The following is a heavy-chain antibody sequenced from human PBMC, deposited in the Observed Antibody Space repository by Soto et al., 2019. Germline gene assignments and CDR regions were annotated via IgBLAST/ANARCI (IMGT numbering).Heavy chain of an antibody. D-gene: IGHD3-16*01. V-gene: IGHV1-3*01. J-gene: IGHJ6*02. CDR1: GYTFTSYA. CDR3: ARVNLGGPYYYYGMDV. Sequence: GASVKVSCKASGYTFTSYAMHWVRQAPGQRLEWMGWINAGNGNTKYSQKFQGRVTITRDTSASTAYMELSSLRSEDTAVYYCARVNLGGPYYYYGMDVWGQGTTATVSS. CDR2: INAGNGNT.